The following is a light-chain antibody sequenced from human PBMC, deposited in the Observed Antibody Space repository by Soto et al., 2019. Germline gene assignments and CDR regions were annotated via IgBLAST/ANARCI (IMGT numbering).Light chain of an antibody. CDR3: QQRRDWPT. CDR2: DAS. CDR1: QPIKSH. Sequence: DIVLTQSPAALSVSPGGRATLSCRASQPIKSHLAWYQQKPGQAPRLLIYDASNRATGIPARFSGSGSGTDFTLTISSLEPEDFAVYFWQQRRDWPTFGQGTKVEI. V-gene: IGKV3-11*01. J-gene: IGKJ1*01.